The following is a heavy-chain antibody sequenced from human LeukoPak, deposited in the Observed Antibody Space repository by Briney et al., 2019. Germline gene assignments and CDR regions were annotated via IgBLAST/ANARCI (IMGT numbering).Heavy chain of an antibody. CDR2: ISAYNGNT. V-gene: IGHV1-18*01. J-gene: IGHJ4*02. D-gene: IGHD1-26*01. CDR3: ATDLIVGATTFDY. CDR1: GGTFSTFA. Sequence: GASVKVSCKASGGTFSTFAINWVRQAPGQGLEWMGWISAYNGNTNYAQKLQGRVTMTTDTSTSTAYMELRSLRSDDTAVYYCATDLIVGATTFDYWGQGTLVTVSS.